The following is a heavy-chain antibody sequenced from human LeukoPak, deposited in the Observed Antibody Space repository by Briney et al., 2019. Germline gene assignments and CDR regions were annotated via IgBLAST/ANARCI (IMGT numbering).Heavy chain of an antibody. CDR1: GGTFSSYA. V-gene: IGHV1-2*02. Sequence: ASVKVSCKASGGTFSSYAISWVRQAPGQGLEWMGWINPNSGGTYYAQKFQGRVTMTRDTSISTAYMELSRLRSDDTAVYYCARDLYCTSGSCYAFYPDYWGQGTLVTVSS. CDR2: INPNSGGT. CDR3: ARDLYCTSGSCYAFYPDY. D-gene: IGHD2-15*01. J-gene: IGHJ4*02.